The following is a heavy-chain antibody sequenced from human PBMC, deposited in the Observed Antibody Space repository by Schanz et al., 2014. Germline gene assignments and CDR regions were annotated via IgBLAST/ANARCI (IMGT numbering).Heavy chain of an antibody. CDR2: IIPILGIA. CDR1: GGTFSSYS. J-gene: IGHJ2*01. CDR3: ARLSVAGRPHVNYWYFDL. V-gene: IGHV1-69*02. Sequence: QVQLVQSEAEVKKPGSSVKVSCKASGGTFSSYSISWVRQAPGQGLEWMGRIIPILGIANYAQKFQGRVTNTADKSTSTAYMDLSSLRPEDTAVYYCARLSVAGRPHVNYWYFDLWGRGTLVTVSS. D-gene: IGHD6-19*01.